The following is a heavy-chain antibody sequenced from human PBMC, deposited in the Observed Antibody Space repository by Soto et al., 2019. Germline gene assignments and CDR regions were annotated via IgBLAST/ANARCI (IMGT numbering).Heavy chain of an antibody. CDR3: ARDPGVAVAGSFDY. CDR2: IIPILGIA. Sequence: QVQLVQSGAEVKKPGSSVKVSCKASGGTFSSYTISWVRQAPGQGLEWMGRIIPILGIANYAQKFQGRVTITADKSTSTAYMELSGLRSEDTAVYYCARDPGVAVAGSFDYWGQGTLVTVSS. D-gene: IGHD6-19*01. J-gene: IGHJ4*02. CDR1: GGTFSSYT. V-gene: IGHV1-69*08.